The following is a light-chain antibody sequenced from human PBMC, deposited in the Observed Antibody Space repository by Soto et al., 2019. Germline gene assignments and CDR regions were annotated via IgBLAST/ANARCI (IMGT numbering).Light chain of an antibody. CDR1: SSNIDNNY. CDR3: GTWDGRLSVGV. CDR2: END. Sequence: QSVLTQPPSVSAAPGQKVTLSCSGTSSNIDNNYISWYQQLPEAAPKLLIYENDKRPSGIPDRFSGSKSGTSATLVITGLLTGDEAYYYGGTWDGRLSVGVLGGGTKLTVL. V-gene: IGLV1-51*01. J-gene: IGLJ3*02.